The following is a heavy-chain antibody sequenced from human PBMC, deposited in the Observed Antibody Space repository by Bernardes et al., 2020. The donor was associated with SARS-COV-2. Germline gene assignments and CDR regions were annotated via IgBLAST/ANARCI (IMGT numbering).Heavy chain of an antibody. D-gene: IGHD1-26*01. J-gene: IGHJ5*02. CDR2: INHGGTT. CDR1: GGSLSGYY. CDR3: ARGSNPTEHWFDP. V-gene: IGHV4-34*01. Sequence: SETLSLTCAVYGGSLSGYYWAWIRQPPGKGLEWIGEINHGGTTNYNPSLEGRVAISVDTSRNQFSLKLMSLTAADTAVYYCARGSNPTEHWFDPWGQGTLVTVSS.